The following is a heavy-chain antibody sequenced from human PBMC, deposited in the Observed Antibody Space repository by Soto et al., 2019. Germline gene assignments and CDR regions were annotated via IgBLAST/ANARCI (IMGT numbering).Heavy chain of an antibody. CDR1: GYIFYNYW. V-gene: IGHV5-51*01. D-gene: IGHD2-2*01. Sequence: GESLKISCKASGYIFYNYWIGWVRQMPGKGLEWMGIIYPGDSDTRYSPSFQGQVTISADTSTNTAYLQWSRLKASDSAMYFCARPSAVRSIYAFDIWGQGTSVTVSS. J-gene: IGHJ3*02. CDR3: ARPSAVRSIYAFDI. CDR2: IYPGDSDT.